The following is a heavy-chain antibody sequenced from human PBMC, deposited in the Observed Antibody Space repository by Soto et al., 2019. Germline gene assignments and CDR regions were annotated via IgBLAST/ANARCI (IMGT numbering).Heavy chain of an antibody. V-gene: IGHV3-74*01. CDR1: GFAFSGYW. CDR3: VLFNRPSVFAY. Sequence: GGSLRLSCAGSGFAFSGYWMHWVRQAPGKGLVWVSRLNTDESTINYADSVKGRFTVSRDNAKNMLYLQMDSLRAEDTAVYYYVLFNRPSVFAYRAQRTPVLVSS. CDR2: LNTDESTI. J-gene: IGHJ4*02.